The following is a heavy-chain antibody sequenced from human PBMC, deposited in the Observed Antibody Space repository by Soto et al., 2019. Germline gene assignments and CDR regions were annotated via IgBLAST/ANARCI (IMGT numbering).Heavy chain of an antibody. CDR3: ASGPGGPDGPGDY. J-gene: IGHJ4*02. CDR2: INAGNGNT. CDR1: GYTFTSYA. V-gene: IGHV1-3*01. Sequence: QVQLVQSGAEVKKPGASVKVSCKASGYTFTSYAMHWVRQAPGQRLEWMGWINAGNGNTKYSQKFQDTVTITRDTSASTAYMELSSLRSEDTAVYYCASGPGGPDGPGDYWGQGTLVTVSS. D-gene: IGHD2-15*01.